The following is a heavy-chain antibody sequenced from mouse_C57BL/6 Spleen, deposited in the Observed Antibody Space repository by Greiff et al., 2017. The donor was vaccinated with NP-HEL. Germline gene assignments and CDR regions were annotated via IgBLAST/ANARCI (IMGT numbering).Heavy chain of an antibody. CDR3: TPYYYGSSYEEYLDV. Sequence: EVKLEESGGGLVQPGGSMKLSCVASGFTFSNYWMNWVRQSPEKGLEWVAQIRLKSDNYATHYAESVKGRFTISRDDSKSSVYMQMNNLRAEVTGMYYCTPYYYGSSYEEYLDVWGTGTTVTVSS. V-gene: IGHV6-3*01. CDR1: GFTFSNYW. D-gene: IGHD1-1*01. CDR2: IRLKSDNYAT. J-gene: IGHJ1*03.